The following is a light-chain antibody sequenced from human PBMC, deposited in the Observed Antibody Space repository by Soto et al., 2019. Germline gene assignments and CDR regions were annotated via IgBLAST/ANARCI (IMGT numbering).Light chain of an antibody. V-gene: IGLV2-14*03. CDR1: SSDIGRYNY. CDR3: SSLATSSTVV. J-gene: IGLJ2*01. CDR2: DVD. Sequence: QSALTQPASVSESPGQSITISCTGSSSDIGRYNYVSWYQQHPGKAPKLLIYDVDDRPSGVSDRFSGSKSDNTASLTISGLLPEDEADYYCSSLATSSTVVFGGGTKLTVL.